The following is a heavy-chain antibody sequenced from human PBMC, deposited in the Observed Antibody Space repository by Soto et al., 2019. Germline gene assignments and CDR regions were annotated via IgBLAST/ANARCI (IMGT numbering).Heavy chain of an antibody. J-gene: IGHJ4*02. CDR1: GGTFRSYA. Sequence: QVQLVQSVAEVKKPGSSVKVSCKASGGTFRSYAISWVRQAPGQGLEWMGGIIPIFGTANYAQKFQGRVTITADKSTSTAYMELSSLRSEDTSVYYCARDKAYSSGSPLDYWGQGTLVTVSS. CDR2: IIPIFGTA. CDR3: ARDKAYSSGSPLDY. D-gene: IGHD6-19*01. V-gene: IGHV1-69*06.